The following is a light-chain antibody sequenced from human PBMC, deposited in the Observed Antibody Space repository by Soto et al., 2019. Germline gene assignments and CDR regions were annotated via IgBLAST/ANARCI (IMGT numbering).Light chain of an antibody. Sequence: EIVLTQSPATLSLSPGERASLSCRANSSVSSYLAWYQQKPGQAPRLLIYDASNRATGIPARFSGSGSGTDFTLTISSLEPEDFAVYYCQHRSNWPWTFGQGTKVEIK. CDR3: QHRSNWPWT. CDR1: SSVSSY. CDR2: DAS. J-gene: IGKJ1*01. V-gene: IGKV3-11*01.